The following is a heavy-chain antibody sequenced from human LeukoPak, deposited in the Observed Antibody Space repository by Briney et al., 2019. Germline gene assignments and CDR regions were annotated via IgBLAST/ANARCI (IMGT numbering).Heavy chain of an antibody. J-gene: IGHJ5*02. V-gene: IGHV5-51*01. Sequence: NTGESLKISCKGSGYSFTSYWIGWVRQMPGKGLEWMGIIYPGDSDTRYSPSFQGQVTISADKSTSTAYLQWSSLKASDTAMYYCARRNTDRDAYNWFDPRGQGTLVTVSS. CDR1: GYSFTSYW. CDR2: IYPGDSDT. CDR3: ARRNTDRDAYNWFDP. D-gene: IGHD5-18*01.